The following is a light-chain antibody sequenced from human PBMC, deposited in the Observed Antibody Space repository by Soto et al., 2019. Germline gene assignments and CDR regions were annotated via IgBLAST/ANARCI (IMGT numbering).Light chain of an antibody. CDR1: QSVSSN. J-gene: IGKJ5*01. CDR3: HQRQYWPPIT. V-gene: IGKV3-15*01. Sequence: IVLTQSPATLSVSPGERATLSCRASQSVSSNLAWHQQRPGQAPRLLIYGASTRATGIPARFSGSGSGTEFTLTISSLQSEDFAVYYCHQRQYWPPITFGQGTRLEIK. CDR2: GAS.